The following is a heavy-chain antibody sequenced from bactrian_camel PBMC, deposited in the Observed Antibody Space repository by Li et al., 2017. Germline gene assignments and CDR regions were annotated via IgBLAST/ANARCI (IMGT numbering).Heavy chain of an antibody. Sequence: DVQLVESGGGSALAGGSVRLSCAAGRYTYKRNCMGWFRQRPGKDREGVAVLWIGGAQTTYADSVKGRFIITRDKARDLVYLQMNGLQPEDTAMYYCAAALQPSDECLLIEHRYQNWGQGTQVTVS. CDR1: RYTYKRNC. D-gene: IGHD2*01. CDR3: AAALQPSDECLLIEHRYQN. V-gene: IGHV3S40*01. J-gene: IGHJ4*01. CDR2: LWIGGAQT.